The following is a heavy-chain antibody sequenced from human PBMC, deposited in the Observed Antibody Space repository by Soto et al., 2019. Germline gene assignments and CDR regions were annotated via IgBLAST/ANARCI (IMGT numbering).Heavy chain of an antibody. J-gene: IGHJ4*02. CDR1: GGSFKSGSYS. V-gene: IGHV4-61*01. D-gene: IGHD3-3*01. CDR3: ARDFAYFDS. Sequence: QVQLQESGPGLVKPSETLSLTCTVSGGSFKSGSYSWRWIRQPPGKGLEWIGYVYHTVRSSYNPSLKSRVSISMDTSKNQFSLNLDSVTAADTAVYFCARDFAYFDSWGQVTLVTVSS. CDR2: VYHTVRS.